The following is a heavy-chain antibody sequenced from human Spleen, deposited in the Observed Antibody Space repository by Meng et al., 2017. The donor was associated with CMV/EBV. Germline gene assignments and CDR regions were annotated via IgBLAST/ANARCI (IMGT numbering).Heavy chain of an antibody. V-gene: IGHV1-69*05. CDR1: GGTFSRYG. CDR2: IIPMFGAT. J-gene: IGHJ4*02. D-gene: IGHD2/OR15-2a*01. Sequence: SGGTFSRYGVSWVRQAPGQGLEWMGGIIPMFGATSYSETFQGRVTITTDEPTTTVHLELSSLKSEDTAIYYCATEKPLDTLSVRLFDYWGQGTLVTVSS. CDR3: ATEKPLDTLSVRLFDY.